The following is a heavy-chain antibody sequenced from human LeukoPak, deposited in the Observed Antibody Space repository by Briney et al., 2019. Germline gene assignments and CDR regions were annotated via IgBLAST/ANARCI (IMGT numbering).Heavy chain of an antibody. J-gene: IGHJ6*02. CDR1: RFTFSTRW. Sequence: GGSLRLSCAASRFTFSTRWMNWVRQAPGKGLEWVAIIKEDGSEELYVDSVKGRFTISRDNAKNSLYLQMNSLRAEDTAVYYCAREGAGDYDILTGYYRNYYYYGMDVWGQGTTVTVSS. D-gene: IGHD3-9*01. CDR2: IKEDGSEE. CDR3: AREGAGDYDILTGYYRNYYYYGMDV. V-gene: IGHV3-7*01.